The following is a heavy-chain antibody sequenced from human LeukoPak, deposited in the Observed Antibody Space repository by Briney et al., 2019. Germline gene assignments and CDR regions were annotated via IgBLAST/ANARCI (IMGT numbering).Heavy chain of an antibody. CDR2: IYYSGST. Sequence: PSETLSLTCTVSGGSISSYYWSWIRQPPGKGLEWIGYIYYSGSTNYNPSLESRVTISVDTSKNQFSLKLSSVTAADTAVYYCASSMYYYGSGSPGYGMDVWGQGTTVTVSS. CDR1: GGSISSYY. D-gene: IGHD3-10*01. J-gene: IGHJ6*02. V-gene: IGHV4-59*08. CDR3: ASSMYYYGSGSPGYGMDV.